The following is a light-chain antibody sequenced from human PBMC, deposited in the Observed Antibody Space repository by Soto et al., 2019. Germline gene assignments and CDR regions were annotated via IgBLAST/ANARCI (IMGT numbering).Light chain of an antibody. CDR1: QSVSSSY. Sequence: EILLTQSPGTLSLSPGERATLSCRASQSVSSSYLSWYQLKPGQAPRLLIYGASSRATGIPDRFSGSGSGKDFTLTISRLEPEDFAVYYCQQYGYSFRACGQGTKVEL. CDR3: QQYGYSFRA. V-gene: IGKV3-20*01. J-gene: IGKJ1*01. CDR2: GAS.